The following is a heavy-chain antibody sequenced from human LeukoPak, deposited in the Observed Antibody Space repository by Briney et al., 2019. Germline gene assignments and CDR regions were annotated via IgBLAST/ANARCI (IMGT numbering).Heavy chain of an antibody. V-gene: IGHV3-30-3*01. CDR2: ISYDGSNK. Sequence: GGSLRLSCAASGFTFSSYAMHWVRQAPGKGLEWVAVISYDGSNKYYADSVKGRFTISRDNSKNTLNLQMNSLRAEDTAVYYCARDDWEYSSGYSPMDYWGQGTLVTVSS. D-gene: IGHD3-22*01. CDR3: ARDDWEYSSGYSPMDY. CDR1: GFTFSSYA. J-gene: IGHJ4*02.